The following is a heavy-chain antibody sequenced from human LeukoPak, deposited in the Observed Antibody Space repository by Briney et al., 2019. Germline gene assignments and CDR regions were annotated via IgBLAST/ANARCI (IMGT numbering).Heavy chain of an antibody. CDR2: IIPIFGTA. J-gene: IGHJ5*02. Sequence: SVKVSCKASGGTFSSYAISWVRQAPGQGLEWMGGIIPIFGTANYAQKFQGRVTITADESTSTAYMELSSLRSEGTAVYYCARHRSYQLLYESGVNWFDPWGQGTLVTVSS. CDR1: GGTFSSYA. CDR3: ARHRSYQLLYESGVNWFDP. D-gene: IGHD2-2*02. V-gene: IGHV1-69*13.